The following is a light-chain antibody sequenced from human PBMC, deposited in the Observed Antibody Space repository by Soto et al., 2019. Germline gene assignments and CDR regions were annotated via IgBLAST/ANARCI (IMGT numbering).Light chain of an antibody. J-gene: IGLJ1*01. Sequence: QSVLTQPASASGSPGQSITISCTGTSSDVGAYNYVSWYQHHPGKVPRLMIFDVSNRPSGVSNRFSGSKSGNTASLTISGLQAEDEADYYCCSYSRSSPYVFGAGTKVTVL. V-gene: IGLV2-14*03. CDR2: DVS. CDR1: SSDVGAYNY. CDR3: CSYSRSSPYV.